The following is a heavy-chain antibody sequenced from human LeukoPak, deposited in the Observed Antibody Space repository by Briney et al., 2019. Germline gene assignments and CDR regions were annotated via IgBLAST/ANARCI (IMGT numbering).Heavy chain of an antibody. CDR1: GGSISSYY. Sequence: SETLSLTCTVSGGSISSYYWSWIRQPPGKGLERIGYIYYSGSTNYNPSLKSRVTISVDTSKNQFSLKLSSVTAADTAVYYCARDRRSGSYYRGNGGFDIWGQGTMVTVSS. D-gene: IGHD1-26*01. V-gene: IGHV4-59*01. CDR2: IYYSGST. CDR3: ARDRRSGSYYRGNGGFDI. J-gene: IGHJ3*02.